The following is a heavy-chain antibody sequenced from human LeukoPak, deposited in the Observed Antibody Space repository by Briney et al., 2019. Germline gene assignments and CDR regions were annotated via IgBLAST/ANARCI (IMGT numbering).Heavy chain of an antibody. Sequence: SETLSLTCTVSGGSISSGSYYWSWIRQPAGKGLEWIGRIYTSGSTNYNPSLKSRVTISVDTSKNQFSLKLSSVTAADTAVYYCARRPAGSYGDYWGQGTLVTVSS. CDR1: GGSISSGSYY. CDR2: IYTSGST. D-gene: IGHD3-10*01. J-gene: IGHJ4*02. CDR3: ARRPAGSYGDY. V-gene: IGHV4-61*02.